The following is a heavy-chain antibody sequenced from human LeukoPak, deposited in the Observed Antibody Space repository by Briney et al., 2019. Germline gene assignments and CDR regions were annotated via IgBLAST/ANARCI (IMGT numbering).Heavy chain of an antibody. V-gene: IGHV3-66*02. CDR2: IYSGGST. D-gene: IGHD1-1*01. J-gene: IGHJ6*03. CDR3: ARVPMYYYYYMDV. Sequence: GGSLRLSCAASGFTVSSNYMSWVRQAPGKGLEWVSVIYSGGSTYYADSVKGRFTISRDNSKNTLYLQMNSLRAEDTAVYYCARVPMYYYYYMDVWGKGTTVTVSS. CDR1: GFTVSSNY.